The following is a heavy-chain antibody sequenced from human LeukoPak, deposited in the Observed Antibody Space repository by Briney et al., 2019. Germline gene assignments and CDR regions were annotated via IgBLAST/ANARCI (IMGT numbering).Heavy chain of an antibody. J-gene: IGHJ4*02. CDR1: GGSFSGYY. V-gene: IGHV4-34*01. CDR3: ARGSRGGWYSY. D-gene: IGHD6-19*01. Sequence: SETLSLTCAVYGGSFSGYYWSWMRQPPGKGLEWIGEINHSGSTNYNPSLKSRVTISVDTSKNQFSLKLSSVTAADTAVYYCARGSRGGWYSYWGQGTLVTVSS. CDR2: INHSGST.